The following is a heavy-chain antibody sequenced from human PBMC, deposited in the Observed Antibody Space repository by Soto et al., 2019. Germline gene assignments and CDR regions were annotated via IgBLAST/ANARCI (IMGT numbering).Heavy chain of an antibody. V-gene: IGHV1-69*01. D-gene: IGHD3-22*01. CDR2: IIPIFDIT. CDR3: ARPDEGGYSSNHHYYYALDV. CDR1: GGSFRSDS. J-gene: IGHJ6*02. Sequence: AVKLSSKASGGSFRSDSISWLRQAPGQGLEWMGGIIPIFDITNYAQQFQGRVTITADESTSTAYMELSSLGSDDTAVYYCARPDEGGYSSNHHYYYALDVWGQGTTVTVSS.